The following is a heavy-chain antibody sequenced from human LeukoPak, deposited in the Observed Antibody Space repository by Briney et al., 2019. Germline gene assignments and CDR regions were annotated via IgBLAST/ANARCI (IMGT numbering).Heavy chain of an antibody. CDR3: ARGSSYGQLYYYYGMDV. CDR2: IYTSGST. CDR1: GGSISSYY. J-gene: IGHJ6*02. V-gene: IGHV4-4*07. Sequence: PSETLSLTCTVSGGSISSYYWSWIRQPAGKGLEWIGRIYTSGSTNYNPSLKSRVTMSVDTSKNHFSLKLSSVTAADTAVYYCARGSSYGQLYYYYGMDVWGQGTTVTVSS. D-gene: IGHD5-18*01.